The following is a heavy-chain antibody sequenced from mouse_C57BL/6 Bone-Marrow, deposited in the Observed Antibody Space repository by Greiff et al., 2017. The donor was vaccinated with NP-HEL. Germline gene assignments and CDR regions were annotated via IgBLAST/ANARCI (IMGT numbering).Heavy chain of an antibody. V-gene: IGHV5-6*01. J-gene: IGHJ2*01. Sequence: EVHLVESGGDLVKPGGSLKLSCAASGFTFSSYGMSWVRQTPDKRLEWVATISSGGSYTYYPDSVKGRFTISRDNAKNTLYLQMSSLKSEDTAMYYCARLNWDDYWGQGTTLTVSS. CDR2: ISSGGSYT. CDR1: GFTFSSYG. D-gene: IGHD4-1*01. CDR3: ARLNWDDY.